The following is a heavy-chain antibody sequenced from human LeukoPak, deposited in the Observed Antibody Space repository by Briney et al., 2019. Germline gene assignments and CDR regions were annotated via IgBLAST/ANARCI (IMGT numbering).Heavy chain of an antibody. Sequence: PSETLSLTCAVYGGSFSGYYWSWIRQPPGKGLEWIGEINHSGSTNYNPSLKSRVTISVDTSKNQFSLKLSSVTAADTAVYYCARVRGHFPLMTTVNGDNWFDPWGQGTLVTVSS. CDR3: ARVRGHFPLMTTVNGDNWFDP. CDR1: GGSFSGYY. V-gene: IGHV4-34*01. D-gene: IGHD4-11*01. J-gene: IGHJ5*02. CDR2: INHSGST.